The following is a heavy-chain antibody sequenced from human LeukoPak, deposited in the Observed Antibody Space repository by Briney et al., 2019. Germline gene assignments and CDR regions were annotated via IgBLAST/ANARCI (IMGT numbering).Heavy chain of an antibody. V-gene: IGHV3-7*03. CDR3: ARDTGRDDFWSGYYPGYYYGMDV. CDR2: IKQDGSEK. CDR1: GFTFSSYW. Sequence: GGSLRLPCAASGFTFSSYWMSWVRQAPGKGLEWVANIKQDGSEKYYVDSVKGRFTISRDNAKNSLYLQMNSLRAEDTAVCYCARDTGRDDFWSGYYPGYYYGMDVWGQGTTVTVSS. J-gene: IGHJ6*02. D-gene: IGHD3-3*01.